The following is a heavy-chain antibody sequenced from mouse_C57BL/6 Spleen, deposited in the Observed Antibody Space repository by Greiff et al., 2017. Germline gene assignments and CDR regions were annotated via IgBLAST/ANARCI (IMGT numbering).Heavy chain of an antibody. V-gene: IGHV5-6*01. Sequence: EVKLMESGGDLVKPGGSLKLSCAASGFTFSSYGMSWVRQTPDKRLEWVATISSGGSYTYYPDSVKGRFTISRDNAKNTLYLQMSSLKSEDTAMYYCARHWYYGSSYVYYYAMDYWGQGTSVTVSS. D-gene: IGHD1-1*01. CDR1: GFTFSSYG. J-gene: IGHJ4*01. CDR3: ARHWYYGSSYVYYYAMDY. CDR2: ISSGGSYT.